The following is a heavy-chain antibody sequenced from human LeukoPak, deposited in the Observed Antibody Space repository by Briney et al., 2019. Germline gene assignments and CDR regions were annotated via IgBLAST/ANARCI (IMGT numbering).Heavy chain of an antibody. CDR1: GYTFTSYG. V-gene: IGHV1-18*01. CDR2: INAYDGDT. D-gene: IGHD3-10*01. CDR3: ARDGSGVWFDY. Sequence: ASVKVSCKASGYTFTSYGISWVRQAPGQGLEWMAWINAYDGDTNYAQKFQGRVTLTTDTSTSTAYVELRSLRSDDTAVYYCARDGSGVWFDYWGQGTLVTVSS. J-gene: IGHJ4*02.